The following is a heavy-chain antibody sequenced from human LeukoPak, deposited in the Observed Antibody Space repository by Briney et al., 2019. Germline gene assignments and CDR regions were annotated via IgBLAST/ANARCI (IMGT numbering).Heavy chain of an antibody. CDR1: GGSISRNSYY. J-gene: IGHJ3*01. Sequence: SETLSLTCAVSGGSISRNSYYWTWIRHHPGMGLEWIGYIYNSGSTYYNPSPKSRVTISLDRSRNQFSLDLTSVTAADTAVYYCVVDPRGDAFDFWGQGTMVTVSS. CDR3: VVDPRGDAFDF. V-gene: IGHV4-31*11. D-gene: IGHD3-16*01. CDR2: IYNSGST.